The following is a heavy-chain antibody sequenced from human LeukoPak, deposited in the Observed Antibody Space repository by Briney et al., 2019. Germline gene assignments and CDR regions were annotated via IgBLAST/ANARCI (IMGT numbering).Heavy chain of an antibody. Sequence: GSLRLSCAASGFTFSSYSMNWVRQAPGKGLEWVSSISSSSSYIYYADSVKGRFTISRDNAKNTLSLQVSSLRTEDTAVYYCAKDGPTASTYYDFWSGYYRGNWFDPWGQGTLVTVSS. V-gene: IGHV3-21*01. CDR1: GFTFSSYS. CDR2: ISSSSSYI. J-gene: IGHJ5*02. D-gene: IGHD3-3*01. CDR3: AKDGPTASTYYDFWSGYYRGNWFDP.